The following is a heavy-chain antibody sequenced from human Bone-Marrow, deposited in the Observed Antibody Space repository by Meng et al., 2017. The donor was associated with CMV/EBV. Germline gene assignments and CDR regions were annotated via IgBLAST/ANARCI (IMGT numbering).Heavy chain of an antibody. V-gene: IGHV3-30*04. CDR2: ISYDGSNK. Sequence: SCAASGFTFSSYAMHWVRQAPGKGLEWVAVISYDGSNKYYADSVKGRFTISRDNSKNTLYLQMNSLRAEDTAVYYCARDLWGASIAARRSRYFDLWGRGTLGTVSS. CDR3: ARDLWGASIAARRSRYFDL. J-gene: IGHJ2*01. D-gene: IGHD6-6*01. CDR1: GFTFSSYA.